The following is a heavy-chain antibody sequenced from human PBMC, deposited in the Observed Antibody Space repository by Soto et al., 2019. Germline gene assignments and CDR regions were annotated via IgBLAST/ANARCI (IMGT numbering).Heavy chain of an antibody. CDR1: GFTFSWFG. Sequence: EVQLVESGGGLLQPGGSLRLSCAASGFTFSWFGMNWVRQAPGKGLEWVSYISSGSNTINYAESVRGRFTISRDNAKNSLYLQMNRLRDDDTAVYYCARDSSSSYSYFDYWGQGTLVTVSS. J-gene: IGHJ4*02. D-gene: IGHD3-22*01. V-gene: IGHV3-48*02. CDR3: ARDSSSSYSYFDY. CDR2: ISSGSNTI.